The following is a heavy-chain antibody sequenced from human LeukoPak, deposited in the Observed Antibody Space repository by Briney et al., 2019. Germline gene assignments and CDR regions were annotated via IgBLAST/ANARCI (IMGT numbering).Heavy chain of an antibody. CDR2: ISGYNGNT. D-gene: IGHD6-6*01. J-gene: IGHJ4*02. V-gene: IGHV1-18*01. CDR1: GYTFSSYG. CDR3: ARGPLYGSCEY. Sequence: ASVKVSCKASGYTFSSYGISWVRHAPGQGLEWMGWISGYNGNTNYAQKLQGRVTMTTDTSTSTAYMELRSLRSDDTAVYYCARGPLYGSCEYWGQGTLVTVSS.